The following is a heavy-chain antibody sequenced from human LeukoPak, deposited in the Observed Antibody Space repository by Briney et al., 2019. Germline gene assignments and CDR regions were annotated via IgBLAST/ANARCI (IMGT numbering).Heavy chain of an antibody. CDR3: ARVGGSYYFDY. J-gene: IGHJ4*02. D-gene: IGHD1-26*01. CDR2: ITSSSSTI. Sequence: PGGSLRLSCAASGFTFINYNMNWVRQAPGKGLEWVSSITSSSSTIYYADSVMGRFTISRDNAKNSLYLQMNSLRAEDTAVYYCARVGGSYYFDYWGQGTLVTVSS. V-gene: IGHV3-48*01. CDR1: GFTFINYN.